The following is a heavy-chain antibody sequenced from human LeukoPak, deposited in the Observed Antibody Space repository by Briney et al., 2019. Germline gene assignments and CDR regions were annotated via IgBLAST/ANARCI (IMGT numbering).Heavy chain of an antibody. Sequence: PGGSLRLSCAASGFTVSSNYMSWVRQALGKGLEWVSVIYSGGSTYYADSVKGRFTISRDNSKNTLYLQMNSLRAEDTAVYYCALYYYDSSGYYNWFDPWGQGTLVTVSS. CDR2: IYSGGST. D-gene: IGHD3-22*01. V-gene: IGHV3-53*01. CDR1: GFTVSSNY. CDR3: ALYYYDSSGYYNWFDP. J-gene: IGHJ5*02.